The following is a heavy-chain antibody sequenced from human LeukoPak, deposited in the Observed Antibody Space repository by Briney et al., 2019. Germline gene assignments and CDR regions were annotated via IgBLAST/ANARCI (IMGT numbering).Heavy chain of an antibody. Sequence: PGGSLTLSCAVSGFIFSSYAMRWVRQAPGKGREWVSSISGSGDATKYADSVMRRFTISRDNSKNTLSLQMNSLRAEDTAVYYCAKSDCASDGCKLLNCWGQGTLVTASS. CDR1: GFIFSSYA. CDR3: AKSDCASDGCKLLNC. V-gene: IGHV3-23*01. J-gene: IGHJ4*02. CDR2: ISGSGDAT. D-gene: IGHD5-24*01.